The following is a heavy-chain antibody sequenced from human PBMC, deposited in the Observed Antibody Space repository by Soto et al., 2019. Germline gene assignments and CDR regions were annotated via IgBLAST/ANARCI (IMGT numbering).Heavy chain of an antibody. D-gene: IGHD3-3*01. J-gene: IGHJ4*02. CDR2: ISAYNGNT. CDR1: GYTFTSYG. Sequence: ASVKVSCKASGYTFTSYGISWVRQAPGQGLEWMGWISAYNGNTNYAQKLQGRVTMTTDTSTSTAYMELRSLRSDDTAVYYCARDPYYDFWSGYSNYYFDYWGQGTLVTVS. CDR3: ARDPYYDFWSGYSNYYFDY. V-gene: IGHV1-18*01.